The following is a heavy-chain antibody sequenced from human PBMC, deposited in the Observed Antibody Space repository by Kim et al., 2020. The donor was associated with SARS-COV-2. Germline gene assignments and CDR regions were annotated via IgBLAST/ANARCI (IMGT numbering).Heavy chain of an antibody. J-gene: IGHJ6*01. CDR1: GGSFSGYY. D-gene: IGHD3-10*01. V-gene: IGHV4-34*01. Sequence: SETLSLTCAVYGGSFSGYYWSWIRHPPGKGLEWIGELNHSGSTNYNPSLKIRVTISVDTSKNQFSLMLSSLTAADTPVYSFLSARVTMVLGVIPRHTNY. CDR2: LNHSGST. CDR3: LSARVTMVLGVIPRHTNY.